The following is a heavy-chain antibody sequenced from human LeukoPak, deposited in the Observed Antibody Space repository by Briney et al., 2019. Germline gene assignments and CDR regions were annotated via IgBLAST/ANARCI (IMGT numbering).Heavy chain of an antibody. D-gene: IGHD3-16*01. J-gene: IGHJ4*02. V-gene: IGHV3-33*01. CDR3: ARGRGTFRYYFDY. CDR2: IWYDGSNK. CDR1: GFTFSSYG. Sequence: GRSLRLSCAASGFTFSSYGMHWVRQAPGKGLEWVAVIWYDGSNKYYADSVKGRFTISRDNSKNTLYLQMNSLRAEDTAVYYCARGRGTFRYYFDYWGQGTLVTVSS.